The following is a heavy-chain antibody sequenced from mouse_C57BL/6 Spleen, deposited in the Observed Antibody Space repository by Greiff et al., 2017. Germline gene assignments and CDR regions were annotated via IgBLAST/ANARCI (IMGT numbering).Heavy chain of an antibody. CDR1: GYTFTSYW. CDR2: IHPNSGST. J-gene: IGHJ1*03. Sequence: QVQLQQPGAELVKPGASVKLSCKASGYTFTSYWMPWVKQRPGQGLEWIGMIHPNSGSTNYNEKFKSKATLTVDKSSSTAYMQLSSLTSEDSAVYYCASFLYWYFDVWGTGTTVTVSS. V-gene: IGHV1-64*01. CDR3: ASFLYWYFDV.